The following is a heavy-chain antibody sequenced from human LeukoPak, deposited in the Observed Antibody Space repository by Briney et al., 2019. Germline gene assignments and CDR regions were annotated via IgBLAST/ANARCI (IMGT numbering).Heavy chain of an antibody. V-gene: IGHV4-59*01. CDR2: IYYSGST. CDR3: ARRTYGDPYYFDY. J-gene: IGHJ4*02. Sequence: SETLSLTCTVSGGSISSYYWSWIRQPPGKGLEWIGYIYYSGSTNYNPSLKSRVTISVDTSKNQFSLKLSSVTAADTAVYYCARRTYGDPYYFDYWGQGTLVTVSS. D-gene: IGHD4-17*01. CDR1: GGSISSYY.